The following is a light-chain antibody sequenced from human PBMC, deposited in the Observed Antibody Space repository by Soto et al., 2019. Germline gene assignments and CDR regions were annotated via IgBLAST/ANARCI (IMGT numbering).Light chain of an antibody. CDR3: QQYNNWPPLT. CDR1: QSVSSN. Sequence: EIVMTQSPATLSVSPGERATLYCRASQSVSSNLAWYQQKPGQAPRLLIYGASTRATGIPARFSGSGSGTEFTLTISSLQSEDFAVYHCQQYNNWPPLTFGGGTKVEI. V-gene: IGKV3-15*01. J-gene: IGKJ4*01. CDR2: GAS.